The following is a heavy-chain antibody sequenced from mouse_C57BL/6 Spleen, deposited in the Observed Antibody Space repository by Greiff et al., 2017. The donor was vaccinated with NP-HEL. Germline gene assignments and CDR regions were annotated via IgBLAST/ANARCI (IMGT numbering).Heavy chain of an antibody. CDR2: IYPGSGNT. V-gene: IGHV1-66*01. J-gene: IGHJ3*01. CDR3: AREKYDGYSFAY. Sequence: QVQLKESGPELVKPGASVKISCKASGYSFTSYYIHWVKQRPGQGLEWIGWIYPGSGNTKYTEKFKGKATLTADTSSSTAYMQLSSLTSEGSAVYYCAREKYDGYSFAYWGQGTLVTVSA. D-gene: IGHD2-3*01. CDR1: GYSFTSYY.